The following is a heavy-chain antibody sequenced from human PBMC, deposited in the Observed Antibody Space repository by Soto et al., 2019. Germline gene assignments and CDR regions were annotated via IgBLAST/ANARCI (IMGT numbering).Heavy chain of an antibody. V-gene: IGHV1-46*03. J-gene: IGHJ4*02. CDR3: ARGGHITVVTASFDY. Sequence: QVQLVQSGAEVKKPGASVRVSCKASGDTFTTYYLHWGRQAPGQGLEWMGMIHPSGGGATYAQKFLGRLTLTRDTSTSTVFMELSILRSDDTAVYYCARGGHITVVTASFDYWGQGTLVTVSS. CDR2: IHPSGGGA. CDR1: GDTFTTYY. D-gene: IGHD2-21*02.